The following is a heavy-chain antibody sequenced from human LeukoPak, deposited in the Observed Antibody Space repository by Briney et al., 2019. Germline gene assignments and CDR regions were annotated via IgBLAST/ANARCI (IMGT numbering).Heavy chain of an antibody. Sequence: GWALRLSCAASGFTFSDHWMAWIRQTPWNGPESVSYISSSRAFTNYADSVQGRFAISRDNANHSLYLQMNSLRAEDTAVYYCARDPTGSNWFDSWGQGTLVTVSS. D-gene: IGHD1-1*01. CDR3: ARDPTGSNWFDS. CDR2: ISSSRAFT. V-gene: IGHV3-11*06. J-gene: IGHJ5*01. CDR1: GFTFSDHW.